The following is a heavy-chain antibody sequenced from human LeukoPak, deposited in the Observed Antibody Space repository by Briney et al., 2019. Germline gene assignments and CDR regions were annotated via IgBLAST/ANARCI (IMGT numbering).Heavy chain of an antibody. CDR1: GYTFTGYY. J-gene: IGHJ6*03. D-gene: IGHD2-15*01. V-gene: IGHV1-2*02. Sequence: SVKVSCKASGYTFTGYYMHWVRQAPGQGLEWMGWINPNSGGTNYAQKFQGRVTMTRDTSISTAYMELSRLRSDDTAVYYCAGEGVVVAATRYYYMDVWGKGTTVTVSS. CDR2: INPNSGGT. CDR3: AGEGVVVAATRYYYMDV.